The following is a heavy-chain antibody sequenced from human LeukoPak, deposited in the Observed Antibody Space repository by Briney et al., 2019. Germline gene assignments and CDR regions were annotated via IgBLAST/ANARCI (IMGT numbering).Heavy chain of an antibody. CDR2: ISGSGGST. CDR3: AKDRPTVYSSSWLHFLDS. J-gene: IGHJ4*02. CDR1: GFTFSSYG. V-gene: IGHV3-23*01. Sequence: GGSLRLSCAASGFTFSSYGMSWVRQAPGKGLEWVSAISGSGGSTYYADSVKGRFTISRDNSKNTLYLQMNSLRAEDTAVYYCAKDRPTVYSSSWLHFLDSWGQGTLVTVSS. D-gene: IGHD6-13*01.